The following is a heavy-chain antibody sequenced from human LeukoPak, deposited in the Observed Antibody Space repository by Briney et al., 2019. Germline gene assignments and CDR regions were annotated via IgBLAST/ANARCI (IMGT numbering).Heavy chain of an antibody. D-gene: IGHD3-22*01. CDR1: GFSLSTSGVG. CDR2: IYWNDDK. CDR3: AHPLNYYDSSGYGVIDY. J-gene: IGHJ4*02. V-gene: IGHV2-5*01. Sequence: ESGPTLVKPTQTLTLTCTFSGFSLSTSGVGVGWIRQPPGKALEWLALIYWNDDKRYSPSLKSRLTITKDTSKNQVVLTMTNMDSVDTARYYCAHPLNYYDSSGYGVIDYWGQGTLVTVSS.